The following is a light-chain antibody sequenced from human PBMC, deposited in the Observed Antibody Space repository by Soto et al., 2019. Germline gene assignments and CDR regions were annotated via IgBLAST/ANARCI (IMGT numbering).Light chain of an antibody. CDR2: GAY. CDR3: QQYGSSPQT. J-gene: IGKJ5*01. Sequence: EIVFTQSPATLSLSPGERATLSCRASQSVSSYLAWYQQKPGQAHRLLIYGAYSRATGIQDRFSGSGSGTDFTLTIRRLEPEDFAVYYCQQYGSSPQTVGQGTRLEI. V-gene: IGKV3-20*01. CDR1: QSVSSY.